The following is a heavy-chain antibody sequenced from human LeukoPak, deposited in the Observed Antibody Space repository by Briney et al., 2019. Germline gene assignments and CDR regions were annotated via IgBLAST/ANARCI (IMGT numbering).Heavy chain of an antibody. J-gene: IGHJ5*02. CDR2: IYYSGSI. V-gene: IGHV4-61*08. D-gene: IGHD3-3*01. CDR3: ARHVSGVVIYQEGNWFDP. Sequence: SETLSLTCAVSGGSISSGGYYWSWIRQPPGKGLEWIGYIYYSGSINYNPSLKSRVTISVDTSKNQFSLKLSSVAAADTAVYYCARHVSGVVIYQEGNWFDPWGQGTLVTVSS. CDR1: GGSISSGGYY.